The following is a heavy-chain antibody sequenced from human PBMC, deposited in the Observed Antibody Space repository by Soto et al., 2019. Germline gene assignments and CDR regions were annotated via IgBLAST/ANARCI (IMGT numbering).Heavy chain of an antibody. CDR1: GYTFTSYG. CDR2: MNPNSGNT. CDR3: ARGGQLVHNQGVHDY. V-gene: IGHV1-8*02. Sequence: ASVKVSCKASGYTFTSYGISWVRQAPGQGLEWMGWMNPNSGNTGYAQKFQGRVTMTRNTSISTAYMELSSLRSEDTAVYYCARGGQLVHNQGVHDYWGQGTLVTVSS. D-gene: IGHD6-13*01. J-gene: IGHJ4*02.